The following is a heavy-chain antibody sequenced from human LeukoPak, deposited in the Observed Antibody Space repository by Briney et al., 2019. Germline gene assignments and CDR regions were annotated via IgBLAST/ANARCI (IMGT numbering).Heavy chain of an antibody. Sequence: PGGSLRLSCAASGIDFRASGMRWVRQAPGMGLEWVTFIQTDGSDKYYAASVAGRFTIPRDNSKNTVYLHMNSLRPDDTALYYCAREGGTVVVGRFDYWGQGTLVTVSS. D-gene: IGHD2-2*01. J-gene: IGHJ4*02. CDR2: IQTDGSDK. V-gene: IGHV3-30*02. CDR3: AREGGTVVVGRFDY. CDR1: GIDFRASG.